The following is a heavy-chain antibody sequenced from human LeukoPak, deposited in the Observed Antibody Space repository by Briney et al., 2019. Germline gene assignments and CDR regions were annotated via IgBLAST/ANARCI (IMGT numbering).Heavy chain of an antibody. V-gene: IGHV4-59*08. J-gene: IGHJ5*02. CDR2: IYYSGST. Sequence: NTSETLSLTCTVSGGSISSYYWSWIRQPPGKGLEWIGYIYYSGSTNYNPSLKSRVTISVDTSKNQFSLKLSSVTAADTAVYYCARLHVDTAYNWFDPWGQGTLVTVSS. D-gene: IGHD5-18*01. CDR3: ARLHVDTAYNWFDP. CDR1: GGSISSYY.